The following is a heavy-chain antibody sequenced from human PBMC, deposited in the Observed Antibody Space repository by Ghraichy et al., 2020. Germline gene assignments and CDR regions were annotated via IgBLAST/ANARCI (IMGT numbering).Heavy chain of an antibody. CDR2: IRSKAYGGTT. Sequence: GESLNISCTASGFTFGDYAMSWFRQAPGKGLEWVGFIRSKAYGGTTEYAASVKGRFTISRDDSKSIAYLQMNSLKTEDTAVYYCTSHRPRGYSYGLEDYWGQGTLVTVSS. D-gene: IGHD5-18*01. CDR1: GFTFGDYA. J-gene: IGHJ4*02. CDR3: TSHRPRGYSYGLEDY. V-gene: IGHV3-49*03.